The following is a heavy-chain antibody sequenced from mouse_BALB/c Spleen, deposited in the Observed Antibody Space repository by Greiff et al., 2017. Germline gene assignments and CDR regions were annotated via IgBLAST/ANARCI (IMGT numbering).Heavy chain of an antibody. CDR2: IWSGGST. D-gene: IGHD1-2*01. Sequence: QVQLKQSGPGLVQPSQSLSITCTVSGFSLTSYGVHWVRQSPGKGLEWLGVIWSGGSTDYNAAFISRLSISKDNSKSQVFFKMNSLQANDTAIYYCASPITTATWGYAMDYWGQGTSVTVSS. CDR3: ASPITTATWGYAMDY. V-gene: IGHV2-2*02. J-gene: IGHJ4*01. CDR1: GFSLTSYG.